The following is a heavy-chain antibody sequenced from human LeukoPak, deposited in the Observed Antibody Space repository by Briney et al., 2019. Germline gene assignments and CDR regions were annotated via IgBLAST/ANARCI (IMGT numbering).Heavy chain of an antibody. V-gene: IGHV4-4*02. CDR3: ASPKSDY. Sequence: PSETLSLTCAVSGGSISSNIWWSWARQPPGKGLEWIGEIYHSASTNYNPSLKSRVSMSVDKSKNQFSLKVTSVTAADTAVYYCASPKSDYWGQGILVTVSP. CDR2: IYHSAST. J-gene: IGHJ4*02. CDR1: GGSISSNIW.